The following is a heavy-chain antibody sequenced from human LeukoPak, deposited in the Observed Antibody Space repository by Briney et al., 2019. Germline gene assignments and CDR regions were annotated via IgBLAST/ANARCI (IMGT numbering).Heavy chain of an antibody. V-gene: IGHV3-30*18. CDR1: GFTFSSYG. CDR3: AKDYQGCQDY. CDR2: ISYDGSNK. J-gene: IGHJ4*02. Sequence: PGRSLRLSCAASGFTFSSYGMRWVRQAPGKGLEWVAVISYDGSNKYYADSVKGRFTISRDNSKNTLYLQMNSLRAEDTAVYYCAKDYQGCQDYWGQGTLVTVSS. D-gene: IGHD3-16*02.